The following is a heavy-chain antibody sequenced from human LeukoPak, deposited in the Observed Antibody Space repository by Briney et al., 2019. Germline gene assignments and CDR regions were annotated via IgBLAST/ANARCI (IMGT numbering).Heavy chain of an antibody. CDR2: IIPIFGTA. CDR1: EGTFSSYA. D-gene: IGHD5-18*01. J-gene: IGHJ4*02. Sequence: SVKVSCKASEGTFSSYAISWVRQAPGQGLEWMGGIIPIFGTANYAQKFQGRVTITADESTSTAYMELSSLRSEDTAVYYCARYGYSYGQDDFDYWGQGTLVTVSS. V-gene: IGHV1-69*13. CDR3: ARYGYSYGQDDFDY.